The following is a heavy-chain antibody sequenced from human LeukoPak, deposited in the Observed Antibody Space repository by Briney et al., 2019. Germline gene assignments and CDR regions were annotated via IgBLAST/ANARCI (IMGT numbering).Heavy chain of an antibody. CDR1: GFTFSSHW. V-gene: IGHV3-7*01. Sequence: GGSLRLSCAASGFTFSSHWMSWVRQAPGKGLEWVANINQDGSGKNYVDSVKGRFTISRDNAKNSLNLQMNSLRADDTAVYYCTRGHDWGQGTLVTVSS. CDR3: TRGHD. J-gene: IGHJ4*02. CDR2: INQDGSGK.